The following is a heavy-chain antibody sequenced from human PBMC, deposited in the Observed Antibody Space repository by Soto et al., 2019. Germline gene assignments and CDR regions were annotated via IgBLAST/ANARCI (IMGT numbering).Heavy chain of an antibody. V-gene: IGHV3-23*01. J-gene: IGHJ5*02. D-gene: IGHD1-20*01. CDR2: IGYGGGNT. Sequence: PGGSLRLSCAASGFTFNSYAMSWVRQAPGKGLEWVAVIGYGGGNTYYADSVKGRFTISRDNSKNTLYLQMNRLRAEDTAVYYCARDKDNWNLNWFDPWGQGTLVTVSS. CDR3: ARDKDNWNLNWFDP. CDR1: GFTFNSYA.